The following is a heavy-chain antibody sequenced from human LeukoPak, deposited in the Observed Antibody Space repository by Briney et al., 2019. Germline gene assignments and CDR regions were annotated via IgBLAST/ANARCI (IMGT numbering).Heavy chain of an antibody. V-gene: IGHV3-21*01. CDR3: ARDLPAAVD. CDR2: ISRSSSDI. Sequence: KPGGSLRLSCAASGFSFSSYSMSWVRQAPGKGLEWVSFISRSSSDINHADSVKGRFTISRDNAKNSLYLQMNSLRAEDTAVYYCARDLPAAVDWGQGTLVTVSS. CDR1: GFSFSSYS. J-gene: IGHJ4*02. D-gene: IGHD2-2*01.